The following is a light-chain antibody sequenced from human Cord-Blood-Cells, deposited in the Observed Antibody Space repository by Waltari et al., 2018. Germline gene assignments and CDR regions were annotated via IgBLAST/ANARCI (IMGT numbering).Light chain of an antibody. CDR1: SSDVGSYNL. CDR3: CSYAGSSTYV. J-gene: IGLJ1*01. V-gene: IGLV2-23*02. Sequence: QSALTQPASVSGSPGQSITISCTGTSSDVGSYNLVSWYQQHPGKAPKLKIYEVSKRRSGVSNRFSGSKAGNTASLTISGLQAEDEADYYCCSYAGSSTYVFGTGTKVTVL. CDR2: EVS.